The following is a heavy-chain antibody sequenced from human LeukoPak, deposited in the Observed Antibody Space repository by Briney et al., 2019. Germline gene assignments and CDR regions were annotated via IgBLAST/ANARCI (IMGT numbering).Heavy chain of an antibody. CDR3: ARLYSSSWYRTYYYYYYMDV. J-gene: IGHJ6*03. D-gene: IGHD6-13*01. V-gene: IGHV4-34*01. Sequence: SETLSLTCAVYGGSFSGYYWSWIRQPPGKGLEWIGEINHSGSTNYNPSLKSRVTISVDTSKNQFSLKLSSVTAADTAVYYCARLYSSSWYRTYYYYYYMDVWGKGTTVTISS. CDR1: GGSFSGYY. CDR2: INHSGST.